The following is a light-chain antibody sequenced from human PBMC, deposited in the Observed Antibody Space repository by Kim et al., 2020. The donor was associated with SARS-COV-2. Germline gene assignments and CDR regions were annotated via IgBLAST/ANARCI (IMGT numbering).Light chain of an antibody. CDR2: QDS. J-gene: IGLJ1*01. Sequence: SPGQTASITCSGDKLGNKYAGWYQQKPGQSPVLVIYQDSKRPSGIPERFSGSNSGNTATLTISGTQAMDEADYYCQALDSSSTVYVFGTGTKVTVL. CDR1: KLGNKY. V-gene: IGLV3-1*01. CDR3: QALDSSSTVYV.